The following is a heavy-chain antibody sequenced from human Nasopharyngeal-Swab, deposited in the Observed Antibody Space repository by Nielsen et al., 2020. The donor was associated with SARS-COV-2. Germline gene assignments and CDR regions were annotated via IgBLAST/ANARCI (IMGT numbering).Heavy chain of an antibody. CDR1: GGSISSYY. Sequence: SETLSLTCTVSGGSISSYYWSWIRQPPGKGLEWIGYIYYSGSTNYNPSLKSRVTISVDTSKNQFSLKLSPVTAADTAVYYCARVEEYPSSSFSYYFDYWGQGTLVTVSS. D-gene: IGHD6-6*01. V-gene: IGHV4-59*01. CDR2: IYYSGST. CDR3: ARVEEYPSSSFSYYFDY. J-gene: IGHJ4*02.